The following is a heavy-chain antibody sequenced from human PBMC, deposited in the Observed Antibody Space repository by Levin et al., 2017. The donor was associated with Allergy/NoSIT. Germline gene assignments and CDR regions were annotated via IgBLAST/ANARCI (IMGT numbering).Heavy chain of an antibody. CDR1: GFTFSSYA. D-gene: IGHD6-13*01. J-gene: IGHJ4*02. CDR2: ISYDGSNK. V-gene: IGHV3-30-3*01. Sequence: GGSLRLSCAASGFTFSSYAMHWVRQAPGKGLEWVAVISYDGSNKYYADSVKGRFTISRDNSKNTLYLQMNSLRAEDTAVYYCARAYSSSWYGGVFDYWGQGTLVTVSS. CDR3: ARAYSSSWYGGVFDY.